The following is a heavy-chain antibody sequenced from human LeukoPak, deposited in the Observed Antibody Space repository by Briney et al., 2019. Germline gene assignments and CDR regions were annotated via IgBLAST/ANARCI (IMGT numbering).Heavy chain of an antibody. Sequence: GGSLRLSCAASGFTFSSYAMSWVRQAPGKGLEWVSAISGSGGSTYYADSVKGRFTISRDNSKNTLYLQMNSLRAEDTAVYYCXXXXVXYYDFWSGYSGAYYYYGMDVWGQGTTVTVSS. CDR3: XXXXVXYYDFWSGYSGAYYYYGMDV. J-gene: IGHJ6*02. V-gene: IGHV3-23*01. D-gene: IGHD3-3*01. CDR2: ISGSGGST. CDR1: GFTFSSYA.